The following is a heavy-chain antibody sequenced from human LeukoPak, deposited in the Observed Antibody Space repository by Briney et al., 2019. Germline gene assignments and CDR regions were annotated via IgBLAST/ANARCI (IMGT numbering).Heavy chain of an antibody. V-gene: IGHV3-23*01. CDR1: GFTFSSYA. J-gene: IGHJ3*02. CDR3: AALKRNYGSGSYSPIPDDAFDI. CDR2: ISGSGGST. D-gene: IGHD3-10*01. Sequence: PGGSLRLSCAASGFTFSSYAMSWVRQTPGKGLEWFSAISGSGGSTYYADSVKGRFTISRDNSKNTLYLQMNSLRAEDTAVYYCAALKRNYGSGSYSPIPDDAFDIWGQGTMVTVSS.